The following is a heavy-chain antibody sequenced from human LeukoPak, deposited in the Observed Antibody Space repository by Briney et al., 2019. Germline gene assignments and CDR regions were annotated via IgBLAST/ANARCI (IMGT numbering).Heavy chain of an antibody. V-gene: IGHV3-21*01. D-gene: IGHD3-10*02. CDR3: AELGITMIGGV. CDR1: GFTFSSYS. Sequence: GGSLRLSCAASGFTFSSYSMNWVRQAPGKGLEWVSSISSSSSYIYYADSVKGRFTISRDNAKNSLYLQMNSLRAEDTAVYYCAELGITMIGGVWGKGTTVTISS. CDR2: ISSSSSYI. J-gene: IGHJ6*04.